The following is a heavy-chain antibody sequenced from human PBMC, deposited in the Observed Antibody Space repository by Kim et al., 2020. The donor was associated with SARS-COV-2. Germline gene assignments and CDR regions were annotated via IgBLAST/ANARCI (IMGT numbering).Heavy chain of an antibody. D-gene: IGHD5-12*01. V-gene: IGHV4-34*01. CDR3: ARGSKSIVATITGPGSYY. Sequence: SETLSLTCAVYGGSFSGYYWSWIRQPPGKGLEWIGEINHSGSTNYNPSLKSRVTISVDTSKNQFSLKLSSVTAADTAVYYCARGSKSIVATITGPGSYY. CDR2: INHSGST. CDR1: GGSFSGYY. J-gene: IGHJ6*01.